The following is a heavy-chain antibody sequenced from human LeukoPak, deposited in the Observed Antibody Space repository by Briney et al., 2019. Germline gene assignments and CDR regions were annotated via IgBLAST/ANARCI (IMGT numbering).Heavy chain of an antibody. CDR2: ISSSSSYI. D-gene: IGHD3-10*01. CDR1: GFTFSSYS. V-gene: IGHV3-21*01. J-gene: IGHJ4*02. CDR3: ARGYYYGSGSPSY. Sequence: SGGSLRLSCAASGFTFSSYSMNWARQAPGKGLEWVSSISSSSSYIYYADSVKGRFTISRDNAKNSLYLQMNSLRAEDTAVYYCARGYYYGSGSPSYWGQGTLVTVSS.